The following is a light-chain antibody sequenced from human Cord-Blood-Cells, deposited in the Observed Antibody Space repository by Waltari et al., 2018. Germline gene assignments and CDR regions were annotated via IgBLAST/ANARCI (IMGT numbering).Light chain of an antibody. CDR3: AAWDDSLSGPGFYVV. Sequence: QSVLTQPPSASGTPGQKVTISCSGSSSNIGSNYVYWYQQLPGTAPKLLIYRNNQRPSGVPDRFSGSKSGTSASLAISGLRSEDEADYYCAAWDDSLSGPGFYVVFGGGTKLTVL. CDR1: SSNIGSNY. CDR2: RNN. J-gene: IGLJ2*01. V-gene: IGLV1-47*01.